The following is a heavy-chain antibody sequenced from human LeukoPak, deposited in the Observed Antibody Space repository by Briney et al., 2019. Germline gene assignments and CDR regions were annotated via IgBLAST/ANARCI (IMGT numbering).Heavy chain of an antibody. J-gene: IGHJ6*02. CDR1: GFTFSGYW. V-gene: IGHV3-74*01. CDR3: ARATFYSSSWYSGSVDV. Sequence: GGSLRLSCAASGFTFSGYWMHWVRQAPGKGLVWVSHINSDGSSTTYADSVKGRFTISRDNAKNTLYLQMNSLRAEDTAVYYCARATFYSSSWYSGSVDVWGQGTTVTVSS. CDR2: INSDGSST. D-gene: IGHD6-13*01.